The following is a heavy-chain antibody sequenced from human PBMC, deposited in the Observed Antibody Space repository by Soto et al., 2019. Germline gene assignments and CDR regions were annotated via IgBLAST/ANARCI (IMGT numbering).Heavy chain of an antibody. Sequence: GASVKVSCKASGYTFTNFGISWVRQAPGQGLEWMGWVSPYSGNTNYAQKLQGRVTMTTDTSTSTAYMELRSLRSDDTAVYYCVRDRDTRGSLSADWGQGTLVTVSS. CDR2: VSPYSGNT. D-gene: IGHD3-10*01. CDR1: GYTFTNFG. V-gene: IGHV1-18*01. CDR3: VRDRDTRGSLSAD. J-gene: IGHJ4*02.